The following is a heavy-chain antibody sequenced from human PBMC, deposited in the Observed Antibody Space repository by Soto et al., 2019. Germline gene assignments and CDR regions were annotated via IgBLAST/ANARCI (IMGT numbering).Heavy chain of an antibody. CDR3: AKPRSSRESFTYYFDY. J-gene: IGHJ4*02. D-gene: IGHD3-3*01. Sequence: GGSLRLSCAASGFTFDDYAMHWVRQAPGKGLEWVSGISWNSGSIGYADSVKGRFTISRDNAKNSLYLQMNSLRAEDTALYYCAKPRSSRESFTYYFDYWGQGTLVTVSS. CDR1: GFTFDDYA. CDR2: ISWNSGSI. V-gene: IGHV3-9*01.